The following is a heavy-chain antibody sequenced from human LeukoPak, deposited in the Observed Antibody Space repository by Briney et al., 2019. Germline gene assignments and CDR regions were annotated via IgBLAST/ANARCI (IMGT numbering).Heavy chain of an antibody. Sequence: PGGSLRLSCAASGFTFSSYAMSWVRQAPGKGLEWVTAISGSGGSTYYADSVKGRFTISRDNSKNTLHLQMNSLRAEDTAVYYCAKDMTTITTSGFDYWGQGTLVTVSS. D-gene: IGHD4-11*01. CDR1: GFTFSSYA. V-gene: IGHV3-23*01. CDR2: ISGSGGST. J-gene: IGHJ4*02. CDR3: AKDMTTITTSGFDY.